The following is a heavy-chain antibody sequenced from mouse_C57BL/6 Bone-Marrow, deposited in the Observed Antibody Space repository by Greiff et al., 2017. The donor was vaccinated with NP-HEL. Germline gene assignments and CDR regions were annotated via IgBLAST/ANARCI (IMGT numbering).Heavy chain of an antibody. J-gene: IGHJ3*01. Sequence: VQRVESGAELARPGASVKLSCKASGYTFTSYGISWVKQRTGQGLEWIGEIYPRSGNTYYNEKFKGKATLTADKSSSTAYMELRSLTSEDSAVYFCARKAYYSNPGGFAYWGQGTLVTVSA. CDR1: GYTFTSYG. CDR3: ARKAYYSNPGGFAY. CDR2: IYPRSGNT. V-gene: IGHV1-81*01. D-gene: IGHD2-5*01.